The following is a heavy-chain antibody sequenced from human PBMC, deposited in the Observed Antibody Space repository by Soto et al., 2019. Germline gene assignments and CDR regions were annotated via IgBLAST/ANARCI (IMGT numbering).Heavy chain of an antibody. CDR2: ISYDGSNK. Sequence: QVQLVESGGGVVQPGRSLRLSCAASGFTFSSYGMHWVRQAPGKGLEWVAVISYDGSNKYYADSVKGRFTISRDNSKNTLYLQMNSLRAEDTAVYYCAKEPGVAAAATFDYWGQGTLVTVFS. V-gene: IGHV3-30*18. CDR3: AKEPGVAAAATFDY. D-gene: IGHD6-13*01. CDR1: GFTFSSYG. J-gene: IGHJ4*02.